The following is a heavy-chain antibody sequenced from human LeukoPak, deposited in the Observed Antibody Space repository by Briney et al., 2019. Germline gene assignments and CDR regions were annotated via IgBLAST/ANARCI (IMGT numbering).Heavy chain of an antibody. D-gene: IGHD6-13*01. CDR1: GGSFSGYY. CDR2: IKSKTDGGAT. Sequence: ETLSLTCAVYGGSFSGYYWSWIRQPPGKGLEWVGRIKSKTDGGATDYAAPVEGRFTISRDDSKNTLYLQMNSLKTEDTAVYYCTTLGELGLLGDYWGQGTLVTVSS. CDR3: TTLGELGLLGDY. V-gene: IGHV3-15*01. J-gene: IGHJ4*02.